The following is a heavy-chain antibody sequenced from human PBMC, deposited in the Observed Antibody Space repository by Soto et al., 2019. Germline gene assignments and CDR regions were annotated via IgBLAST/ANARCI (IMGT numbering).Heavy chain of an antibody. CDR2: TYYRSKWYN. CDR1: GDSVSSNSAA. CDR3: ARERERLEHPRGDAFDI. D-gene: IGHD1-1*01. V-gene: IGHV6-1*01. Sequence: QVQLQQSGPGLVKPSQTLSLTCAISGDSVSSNSAAWNWIRQSPSRGLGWLGRTYYRSKWYNDYAVSVKSRITINPDTSKNQFSLQLNSVTPEDTAVYYCARERERLEHPRGDAFDIWGQGTMVTVSS. J-gene: IGHJ3*02.